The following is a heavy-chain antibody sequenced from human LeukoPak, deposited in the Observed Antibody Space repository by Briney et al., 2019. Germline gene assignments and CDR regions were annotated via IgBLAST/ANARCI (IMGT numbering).Heavy chain of an antibody. D-gene: IGHD2-2*01. CDR1: GFPISSYW. Sequence: QPGRSLTLSCAASGFPISSYWMMWLRQAPRKGLDWVANINQDGSEKYYVDSVKGRFTISRDNAKNSLYLQMNSLRAEDTALYYCVRDGAPADADYWGQGTLVTVSS. J-gene: IGHJ4*02. CDR2: INQDGSEK. V-gene: IGHV3-7*01. CDR3: VRDGAPADADY.